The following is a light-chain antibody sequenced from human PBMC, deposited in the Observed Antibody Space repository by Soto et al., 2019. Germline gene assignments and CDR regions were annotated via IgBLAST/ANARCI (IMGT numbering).Light chain of an antibody. CDR1: SSDVGGYHY. Sequence: QSALTQPASVSGSPGQSITISCTGTSSDVGGYHYVSWYQQHPGKAPKLMIYEVSNRPSGVSNRFSGSKSGNTASLTISGLQAEDEADYYCSSYTSSSTLPYVFGTGTKLTVL. CDR3: SSYTSSSTLPYV. J-gene: IGLJ1*01. V-gene: IGLV2-14*01. CDR2: EVS.